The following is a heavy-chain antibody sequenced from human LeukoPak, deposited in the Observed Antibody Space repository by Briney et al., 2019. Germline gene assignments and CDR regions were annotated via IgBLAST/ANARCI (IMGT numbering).Heavy chain of an antibody. V-gene: IGHV4-59*01. Sequence: LGILSLTSAVSGGAISSYYWSWIRQRPVKGLEWIGDISYSVSANSKPSLKSRVTISVDTSKNQLSLKVSSVSAPVPAVYYCVRVGYMGVAVAGPIDYSGQGSLVTVSS. D-gene: IGHD6-19*01. J-gene: IGHJ4*02. CDR3: VRVGYMGVAVAGPIDY. CDR2: ISYSVSA. CDR1: GGAISSYY.